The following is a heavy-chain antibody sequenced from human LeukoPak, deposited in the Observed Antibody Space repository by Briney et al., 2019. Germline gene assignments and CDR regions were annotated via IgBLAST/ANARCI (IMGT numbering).Heavy chain of an antibody. CDR2: ISGSGDST. V-gene: IGHV3-23*01. J-gene: IGHJ4*02. CDR3: AKDRTGYSGSYYTPDY. D-gene: IGHD1-26*01. Sequence: PGGSLRLSCAASGFIFSSYAMSWVRQAPGKGLEWVSAISGSGDSTYYADSVKGRFTISRDNSKNTLYLQMNSLRAEDTAVYYCAKDRTGYSGSYYTPDYWGQGTLVTVSS. CDR1: GFIFSSYA.